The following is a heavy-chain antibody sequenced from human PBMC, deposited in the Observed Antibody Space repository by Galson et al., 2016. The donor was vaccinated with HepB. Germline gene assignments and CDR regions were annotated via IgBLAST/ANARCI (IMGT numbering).Heavy chain of an antibody. J-gene: IGHJ4*02. D-gene: IGHD3-22*01. CDR1: RASIRSRSIY. Sequence: SETLSLTCIVSRASIRSRSIYWGWIRQPPGKGLEWIGSVYYDGRTSYNPSLQSRVSISIETSKNQCSLMLSSVTAADTAVYYYSRLRGYDSSALWGQGTLVTVSS. CDR3: SRLRGYDSSAL. CDR2: VYYDGRT. V-gene: IGHV4-39*01.